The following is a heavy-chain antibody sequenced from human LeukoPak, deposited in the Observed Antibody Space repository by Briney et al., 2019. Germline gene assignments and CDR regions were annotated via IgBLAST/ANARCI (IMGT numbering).Heavy chain of an antibody. Sequence: ASVKVSCKASGYTFTSYGISWVRQAPGQGLEWMGWISAYNGNTNYAQKLQGRVTMTTDTSTSTAYMELRSLRSDDTAVYYCARGSLTGYDPDYYMDVWGKGTTVTVSS. J-gene: IGHJ6*03. CDR3: ARGSLTGYDPDYYMDV. CDR1: GYTFTSYG. V-gene: IGHV1-18*01. D-gene: IGHD3-9*01. CDR2: ISAYNGNT.